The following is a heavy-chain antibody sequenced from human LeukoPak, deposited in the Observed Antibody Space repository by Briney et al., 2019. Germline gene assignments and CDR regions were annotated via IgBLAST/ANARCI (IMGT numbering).Heavy chain of an antibody. CDR2: TSSSGSTI. V-gene: IGHV3-48*03. CDR1: GFTFSSYE. CDR3: AELGITMIGGV. Sequence: GGSLRLSCAASGFTFSSYEMNWVRQAPGKGLEWVSYTSSSGSTIYCADSVKGRFTISRDNAKNSLYLQMNSLRAEDTAVYYCAELGITMIGGVWGKGTTVTISS. J-gene: IGHJ6*04. D-gene: IGHD3-10*02.